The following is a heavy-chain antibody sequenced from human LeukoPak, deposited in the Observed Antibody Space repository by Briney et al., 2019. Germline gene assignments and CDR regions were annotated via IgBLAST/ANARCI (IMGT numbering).Heavy chain of an antibody. CDR2: INHSGST. Sequence: SETLSLTCAVYGGSFSGYYWSWIRQPPGKGLEWIGEINHSGSTNYNPSLKSRVTISVDISKNQFSLKLSSVTAADTAVYYCARSDYGDYEGQYYFDYWGQGTLVTASS. CDR1: GGSFSGYY. V-gene: IGHV4-34*01. J-gene: IGHJ4*02. D-gene: IGHD4-17*01. CDR3: ARSDYGDYEGQYYFDY.